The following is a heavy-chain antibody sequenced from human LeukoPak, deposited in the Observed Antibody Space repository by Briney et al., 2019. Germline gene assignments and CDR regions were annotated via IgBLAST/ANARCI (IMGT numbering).Heavy chain of an antibody. CDR3: ARDREEKARIGGMDV. J-gene: IGHJ6*02. CDR2: ISGSGGST. Sequence: GGSLRLSCAASGFTFSSYAMSWVRQAPGKGLEWVSAISGSGGSTYYADSVKGRFTISRDNSKNTLYLQMNSLRAEDTAIYYCARDREEKARIGGMDVWGQGTTVIVSS. D-gene: IGHD3-16*01. CDR1: GFTFSSYA. V-gene: IGHV3-23*01.